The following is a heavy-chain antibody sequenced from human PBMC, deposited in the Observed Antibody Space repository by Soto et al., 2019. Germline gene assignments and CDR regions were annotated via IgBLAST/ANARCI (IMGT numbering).Heavy chain of an antibody. V-gene: IGHV3-7*01. CDR2: IKQDGSEK. Sequence: EVQLVESGGGLVQPGGSLRLSCAASGFTFSSYWMSWVRQAPGKGLEWVANIKQDGSEKYYVDSVKGRFTISRDNAKNSLYLQINSLRPEDPAVYYCPRARLYGDYGAWGQGTLVTVSS. D-gene: IGHD4-17*01. CDR1: GFTFSSYW. CDR3: PRARLYGDYGA. J-gene: IGHJ5*02.